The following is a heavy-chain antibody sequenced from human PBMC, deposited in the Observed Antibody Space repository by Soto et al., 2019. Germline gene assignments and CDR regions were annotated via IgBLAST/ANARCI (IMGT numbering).Heavy chain of an antibody. V-gene: IGHV1-46*03. CDR1: GYRFTSYY. CDR2: INPNSGIT. D-gene: IGHD6-13*01. CDR3: ARSRGAAAGINWFDP. Sequence: QVQVVQSGAEVKKPGASVKISCKASGYRFTSYYMHWVRQAPGQGLEWMGIINPNSGITNYAQNFQGRVTMTRDTSTSTVYMELSSLKSEDTAVYYCARSRGAAAGINWFDPWGQGTLVTVSS. J-gene: IGHJ5*02.